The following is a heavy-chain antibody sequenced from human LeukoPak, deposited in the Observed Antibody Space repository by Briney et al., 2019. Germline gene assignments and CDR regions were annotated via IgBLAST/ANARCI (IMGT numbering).Heavy chain of an antibody. J-gene: IGHJ4*02. CDR2: ISSSSSYI. Sequence: GGSLRLSCTASGFIFNDFWMSWVRQAPGEGLEWVSSISSSSSYIYYADSVKGRFTISRDNAKNSLYLQMNTLRAEDTAVYYCAKNGGTTTPLYFDYWGQGTLVTVSS. D-gene: IGHD1-7*01. V-gene: IGHV3-21*01. CDR3: AKNGGTTTPLYFDY. CDR1: GFIFNDFW.